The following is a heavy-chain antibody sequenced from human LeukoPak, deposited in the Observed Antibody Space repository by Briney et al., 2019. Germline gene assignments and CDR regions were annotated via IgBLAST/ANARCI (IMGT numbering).Heavy chain of an antibody. Sequence: GGSLRLSCVPSGFTVRSNYMSWVRQAPGKGLEWVSVIYSGGSTYYADSVKGRFTISGDNSKNTLYLQMNSLRAEDTAVYYCARVAVTTIWGQGTLVTVSS. CDR1: GFTVRSNY. D-gene: IGHD4-17*01. J-gene: IGHJ4*02. V-gene: IGHV3-66*01. CDR2: IYSGGST. CDR3: ARVAVTTI.